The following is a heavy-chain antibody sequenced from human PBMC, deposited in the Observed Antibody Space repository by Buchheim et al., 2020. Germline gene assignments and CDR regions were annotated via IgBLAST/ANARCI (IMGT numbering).Heavy chain of an antibody. J-gene: IGHJ4*02. CDR1: GFTFSSYG. D-gene: IGHD3-10*02. CDR2: ISYDGSNK. CDR3: AKDNYEGGGSRARLFGEENVMIDY. V-gene: IGHV3-30*18. Sequence: QVQLVESGGGVVQPGRSLRLSCAASGFTFSSYGMHWVRQAPGKGLEWVAVISYDGSNKYYADSVKGRFTISRDNSKNTLYLQMNSLSAEDTAVYYCAKDNYEGGGSRARLFGEENVMIDYWGQGTL.